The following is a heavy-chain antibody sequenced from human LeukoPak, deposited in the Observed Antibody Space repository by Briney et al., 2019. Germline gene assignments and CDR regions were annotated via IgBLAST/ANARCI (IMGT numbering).Heavy chain of an antibody. CDR2: ISSSGSTI. CDR3: ARLCVVVAATPEYWLDP. V-gene: IGHV3-48*03. J-gene: IGHJ5*02. D-gene: IGHD2-15*01. CDR1: GFTFSSYE. Sequence: GGSLRLSCAASGFTFSSYEMNWVRQAPGKGLEWVSYISSSGSTIYYADSVKGRFTISRDNAKNSLYLQMNSLRAEDTAVYYCARLCVVVAATPEYWLDPWGQGTLVTVSS.